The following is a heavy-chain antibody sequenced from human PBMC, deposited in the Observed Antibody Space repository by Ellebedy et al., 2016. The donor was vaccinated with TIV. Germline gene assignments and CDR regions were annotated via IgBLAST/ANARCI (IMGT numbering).Heavy chain of an antibody. CDR3: ATAFCSSSSCNMNQYYYAMDV. CDR1: SGSITNYY. J-gene: IGHJ6*02. CDR2: MFYSVSA. Sequence: GSLRLSXTVSSGSITNYYWSWIRQPPGRRLEWIGYMFYSVSATYNPSLKSRLTISVDTSRNQFSVKLSSVTAADTAVYYCATAFCSSSSCNMNQYYYAMDVWGQGTTVTVSS. V-gene: IGHV4-59*12. D-gene: IGHD2-2*01.